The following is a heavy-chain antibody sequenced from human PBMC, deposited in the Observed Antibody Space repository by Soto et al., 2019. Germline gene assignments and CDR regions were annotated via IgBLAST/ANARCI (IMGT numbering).Heavy chain of an antibody. Sequence: QVQLVQSGAEVKKPGASVKVSCRASGYTFTSYGISWVRQAPGQGLEWMGWISAYNGNTNYAQKLQGRVTMTTDTSTSKAHMDRRSARSDATAVYYCARNLEGGGGAFDIWGQGTMVTVSS. CDR3: ARNLEGGGGAFDI. J-gene: IGHJ3*02. V-gene: IGHV1-18*01. CDR2: ISAYNGNT. CDR1: GYTFTSYG. D-gene: IGHD3-16*01.